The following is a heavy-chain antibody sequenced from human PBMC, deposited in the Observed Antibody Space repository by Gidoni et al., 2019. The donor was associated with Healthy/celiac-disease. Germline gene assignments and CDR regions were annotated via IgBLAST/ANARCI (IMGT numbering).Heavy chain of an antibody. J-gene: IGHJ5*02. CDR2: IYWNDDN. Sequence: QITLKESGPTLVKPTQTLPLTCTFSGFSLSTSGVGVGWIRQPPGKALEWLALIYWNDDNRYSPSLKSRLTITKDTSKNQVVLTMTNMDPVDTATYYCAHRRGGRYYGSGSYSTVRWFDPWGQGTLVTVSS. CDR1: GFSLSTSGVG. D-gene: IGHD3-10*01. V-gene: IGHV2-5*01. CDR3: AHRRGGRYYGSGSYSTVRWFDP.